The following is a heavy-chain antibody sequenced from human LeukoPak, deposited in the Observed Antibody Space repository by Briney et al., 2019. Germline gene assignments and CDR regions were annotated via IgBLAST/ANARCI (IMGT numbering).Heavy chain of an antibody. CDR1: GGSISSYY. D-gene: IGHD1-20*01. J-gene: IGHJ6*02. CDR2: IYYSGST. Sequence: PSETLSLTCTVSGGSISSYYWSWIRQPPGKGLEWIGYIYYSGSTNYNPSLKSRVPISVDTSKNQFSLKLSSVTAADTAVYYCARALRARITGTTASVYGMDVWGQGTTVTVSS. V-gene: IGHV4-59*01. CDR3: ARALRARITGTTASVYGMDV.